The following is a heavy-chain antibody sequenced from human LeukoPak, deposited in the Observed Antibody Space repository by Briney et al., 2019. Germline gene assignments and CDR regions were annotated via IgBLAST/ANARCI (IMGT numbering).Heavy chain of an antibody. J-gene: IGHJ4*02. V-gene: IGHV3-15*01. CDR3: TTDQTTVTSFDY. CDR1: GFTFSNAW. CDR2: IKSKTDGGTT. Sequence: GRSLRLSCAASGFTFSNAWMRWVRHAPGKGLEWGGRIKSKTDGGTTDYAAPVKGRFTISRDDSKNTLYLQMNSLKTEDTAVYYCTTDQTTVTSFDYWGQGTLVTVSS. D-gene: IGHD4-17*01.